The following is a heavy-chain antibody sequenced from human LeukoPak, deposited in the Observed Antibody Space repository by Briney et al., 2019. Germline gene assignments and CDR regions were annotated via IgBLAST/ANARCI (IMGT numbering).Heavy chain of an antibody. J-gene: IGHJ4*02. Sequence: GGSLRLSCAASGFTFSSSAMSWVRQAPGKGLEWVSAISNNGGYTYYADSVQGRFTISRDNSKSTLCLQMNSLRAEDTAVYYCAKQLGYCSDGSCYFLYWGQGTLVTVSS. CDR2: ISNNGGYT. V-gene: IGHV3-23*01. D-gene: IGHD2-15*01. CDR3: AKQLGYCSDGSCYFLY. CDR1: GFTFSSSA.